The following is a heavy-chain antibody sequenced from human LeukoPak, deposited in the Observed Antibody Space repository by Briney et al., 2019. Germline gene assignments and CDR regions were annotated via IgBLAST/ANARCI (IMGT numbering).Heavy chain of an antibody. Sequence: SVKVSCKASGGTFSSYAISWVRQAPGQGLKWMGRIIPILGIANYAQKFQGRVTITADKSTSTAYMELSSLRSEDTAVYYCARMITGIWVNWFDPWGQGTLVTVSS. V-gene: IGHV1-69*04. CDR2: IIPILGIA. J-gene: IGHJ5*02. D-gene: IGHD1-20*01. CDR1: GGTFSSYA. CDR3: ARMITGIWVNWFDP.